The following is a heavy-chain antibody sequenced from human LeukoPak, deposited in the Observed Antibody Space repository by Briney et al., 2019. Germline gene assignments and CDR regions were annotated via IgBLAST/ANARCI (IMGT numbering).Heavy chain of an antibody. Sequence: PGRSLRLSCAASGFTFHDYAMHWVRQVPGKGLEWVSGITWNSGTIGYADSVKGRFTISRDNAENSLHLQMNSLRDDDTAFYYCAKDTRVAGTTGAFDYWGQGTLVTVSS. D-gene: IGHD6-19*01. CDR3: AKDTRVAGTTGAFDY. CDR2: ITWNSGTI. CDR1: GFTFHDYA. V-gene: IGHV3-9*01. J-gene: IGHJ4*02.